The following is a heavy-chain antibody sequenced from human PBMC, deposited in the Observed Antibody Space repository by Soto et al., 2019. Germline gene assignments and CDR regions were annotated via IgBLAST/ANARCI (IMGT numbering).Heavy chain of an antibody. D-gene: IGHD3-3*01. CDR1: GGTFSSYT. V-gene: IGHV1-69*08. Sequence: QVQLVQSGAEVKKPGSSVKVSCKASGGTFSSYTISWVRQAPGQGLEWMGRIIPILGIANYAQKFQGRVTITADKSTSTAYMELSSLRSEDTAVYYCARDKFLRFFEWFGEYYYHYYMDVWGKGTTVTVSS. CDR2: IIPILGIA. J-gene: IGHJ6*03. CDR3: ARDKFLRFFEWFGEYYYHYYMDV.